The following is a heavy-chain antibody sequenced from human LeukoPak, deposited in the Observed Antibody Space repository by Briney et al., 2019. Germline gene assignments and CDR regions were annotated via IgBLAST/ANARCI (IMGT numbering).Heavy chain of an antibody. CDR1: VFTFSSYG. CDR2: IWYDGSNE. J-gene: IGHJ6*02. D-gene: IGHD5-18*01. Sequence: GRSLRLSCEASVFTFSSYGMDWVRQAPGKGLEWVAVIWYDGSNEYYADSVKGRFTISRDNSKNTLYLQMNSLRAEDTAVYYCARDVGIRLWFRDYYGLDVWGQGTTVTVSS. CDR3: ARDVGIRLWFRDYYGLDV. V-gene: IGHV3-33*01.